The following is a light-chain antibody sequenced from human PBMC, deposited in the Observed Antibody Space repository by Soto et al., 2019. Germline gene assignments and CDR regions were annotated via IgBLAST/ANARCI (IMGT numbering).Light chain of an antibody. CDR1: QSISTW. Sequence: DIQMTQSPSTLSASVGDSVTITCRASQSISTWLAWYQQKPGKAPKLLIYDDSSLEGGVPSRFSGSGSGTEFNLTISGLQPDDFATYYCQQYNSFSWTFGQGTKVDIK. J-gene: IGKJ1*01. V-gene: IGKV1-5*01. CDR3: QQYNSFSWT. CDR2: DDS.